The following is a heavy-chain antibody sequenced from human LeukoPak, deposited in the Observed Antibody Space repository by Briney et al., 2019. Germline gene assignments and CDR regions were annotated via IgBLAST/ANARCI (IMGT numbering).Heavy chain of an antibody. V-gene: IGHV3-30*04. CDR3: ARDSSSVVVTAIPGY. CDR2: ISYDGSNK. CDR1: GFTFSSYA. J-gene: IGHJ4*02. D-gene: IGHD2-21*02. Sequence: PGGSLRLSCAASGFTFSSYAMHWVRQAPGKGLEWVAVISYDGSNKYYADSVKGRFTISRDNSKNTLYLQMNSLRAEDTAVYYCARDSSSVVVTAIPGYWGQGTLVTVSS.